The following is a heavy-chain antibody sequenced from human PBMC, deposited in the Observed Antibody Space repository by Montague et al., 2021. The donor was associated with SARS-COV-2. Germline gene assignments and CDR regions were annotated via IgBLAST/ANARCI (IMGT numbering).Heavy chain of an antibody. CDR1: GYRFASYW. D-gene: IGHD2-8*01. V-gene: IGHV5-10-1*01. CDR3: ARSNGGAFEI. CDR2: IDPDDSYT. J-gene: IGHJ3*02. Sequence: QSGAEVKQPGESLRISCKSSGYRFASYWISWVRQMPGKGLEWMGXIDPDDSYTKYSPSFQGHVTISSDKSISTAYLQWSSLKASDTAMYYCARSNGGAFEIWGQGTMVTVSS.